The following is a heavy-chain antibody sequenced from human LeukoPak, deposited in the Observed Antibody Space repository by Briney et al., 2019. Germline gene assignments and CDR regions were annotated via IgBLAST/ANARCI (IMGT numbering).Heavy chain of an antibody. D-gene: IGHD3-22*01. V-gene: IGHV1-69*05. CDR2: IIPIFGTA. J-gene: IGHJ3*02. CDR1: GGTFSSYA. CDR3: ARDRRAYYYDSSGPTDAFDI. Sequence: SVKVSCKASGGTFSSYAISWVRQAPGQGLERMGGIIPIFGTANYAQKFQGRVTITTDESTSTAYMELSSLRSEDTAVYYCARDRRAYYYDSSGPTDAFDIWGQGTMVTVSS.